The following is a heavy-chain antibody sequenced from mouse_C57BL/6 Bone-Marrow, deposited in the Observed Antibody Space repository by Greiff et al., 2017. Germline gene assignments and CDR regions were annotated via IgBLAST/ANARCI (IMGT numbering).Heavy chain of an antibody. CDR3: GITTVVARYAKDY. CDR1: GYAFTNYL. Sequence: VQLQQSGAELVRPGTSVKVSCKASGYAFTNYLIEWVKQRPGQGLEWIGVINPGSGGTNYNEKCKGKATLTADKSSSTAYMQLSSLTSEDSAVYFCGITTVVARYAKDYWGQGTSVTVSS. J-gene: IGHJ4*01. D-gene: IGHD1-1*01. V-gene: IGHV1-54*01. CDR2: INPGSGGT.